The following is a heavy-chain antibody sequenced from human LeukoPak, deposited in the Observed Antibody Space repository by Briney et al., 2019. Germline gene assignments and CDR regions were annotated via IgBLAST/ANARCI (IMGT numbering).Heavy chain of an antibody. CDR2: NTAGGDTT. J-gene: IGHJ4*02. CDR1: GFTFSSHG. D-gene: IGHD2-2*01. Sequence: GGSLRLSCAASGFTFSSHGMSWFRQTPGKGLEWVSTNTAGGDTTYYADSVKGRFTISRDNSKNTLYLQMNSLRAEDTAVYYCARSSHCSSTSCYLPFDYWGQGTLVTVSS. CDR3: ARSSHCSSTSCYLPFDY. V-gene: IGHV3-23*01.